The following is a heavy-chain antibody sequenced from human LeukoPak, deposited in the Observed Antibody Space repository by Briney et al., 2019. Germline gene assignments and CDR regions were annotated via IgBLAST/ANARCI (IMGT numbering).Heavy chain of an antibody. J-gene: IGHJ4*02. CDR2: ITYTGST. CDR1: GGSISSYY. Sequence: PSETLSLTCIISGGSISSYYWSWIRQSPGKGLEWIGYITYTGSTDYDPSLKSRVTISVDTSRNQFSLRLNSVTAADTAVYYCARSSLYDSAGYYFDFWGQGALVTVSS. V-gene: IGHV4-59*01. CDR3: ARSSLYDSAGYYFDF. D-gene: IGHD3-22*01.